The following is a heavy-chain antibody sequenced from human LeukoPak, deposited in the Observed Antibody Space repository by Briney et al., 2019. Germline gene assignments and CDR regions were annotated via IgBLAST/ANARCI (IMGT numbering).Heavy chain of an antibody. CDR3: ARRGYSYGYDE. Sequence: GESLKISCETSGYSFTTYWIGWVRQLPGKGLEWMGIIYPGDSDTRYSPSFQGQVTISADKSISTAYLQWSSLKASDTAMYYCARRGYSYGYDEWGQGTLVTVSS. J-gene: IGHJ4*02. CDR2: IYPGDSDT. V-gene: IGHV5-51*01. D-gene: IGHD5-18*01. CDR1: GYSFTTYW.